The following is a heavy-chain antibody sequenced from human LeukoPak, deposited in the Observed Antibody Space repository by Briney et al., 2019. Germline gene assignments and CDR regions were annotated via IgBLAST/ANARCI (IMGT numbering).Heavy chain of an antibody. CDR1: GFTVSSNY. J-gene: IGHJ5*02. CDR2: IYSGGST. D-gene: IGHD1-26*01. Sequence: GGSLRLSCAASGFTVSSNYMSWVRQAPGKGLEWVSVIYSGGSTYYADSVKGRFTISRDNSKNTLYLQMNSLRAEDTAVYYCARIKVVGALGGFDPWGQGTLVTVSS. CDR3: ARIKVVGALGGFDP. V-gene: IGHV3-66*01.